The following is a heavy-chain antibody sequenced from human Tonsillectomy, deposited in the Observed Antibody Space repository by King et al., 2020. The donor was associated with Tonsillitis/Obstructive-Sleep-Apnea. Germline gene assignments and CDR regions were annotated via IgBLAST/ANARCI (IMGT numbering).Heavy chain of an antibody. D-gene: IGHD4-17*01. CDR1: GGSISSYY. CDR3: ARVGIYTVTTSRYFDL. CDR2: IYYTGSI. V-gene: IGHV4-59*01. Sequence: VQLQESGPGLVKPSETLSLTCTVSGGSISSYYWSWIRQPPGKGLECIGYIYYTGSINYNPSLKSRVTISVDTSKNQFSLKLTSVTAADTAVYYCARVGIYTVTTSRYFDLWGRGTLVTVSS. J-gene: IGHJ2*01.